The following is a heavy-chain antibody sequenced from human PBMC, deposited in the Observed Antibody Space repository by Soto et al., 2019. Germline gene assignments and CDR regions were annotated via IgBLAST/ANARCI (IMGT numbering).Heavy chain of an antibody. J-gene: IGHJ5*02. V-gene: IGHV1-3*01. Sequence: ASVKVSCKASGYTFTSYAMHWVRQAPGQRLEWMGWINAGNGNTKYSQKFQGRVTITRDTSASTAYMELSSLRSEDTAVYYCARVTLVVPAARGPVWFDPWGQGTLVTVSS. CDR1: GYTFTSYA. D-gene: IGHD2-2*01. CDR2: INAGNGNT. CDR3: ARVTLVVPAARGPVWFDP.